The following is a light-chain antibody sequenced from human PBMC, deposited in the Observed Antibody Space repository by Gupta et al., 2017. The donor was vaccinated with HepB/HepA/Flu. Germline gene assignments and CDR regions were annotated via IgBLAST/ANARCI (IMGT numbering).Light chain of an antibody. CDR3: WQDTHWTRT. CDR2: RIS. CDR1: QSLLSSDGNTY. J-gene: IGKJ1*01. Sequence: DVVLTQSPLSLPVTLGQPASISCRSSQSLLSSDGNTYLNWIHQRPGQSPRRLIHRISNRESGVPDRFSGSGSGTNFTLKISMVEAEDIGVYYCWQDTHWTRTFGQGTKVEIK. V-gene: IGKV2-30*01.